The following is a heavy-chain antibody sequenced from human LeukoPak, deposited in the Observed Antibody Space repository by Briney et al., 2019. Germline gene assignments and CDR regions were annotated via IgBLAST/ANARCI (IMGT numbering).Heavy chain of an antibody. CDR2: ISTDNGDT. CDR1: GYTFTTYG. CDR3: ARGLRIVVVPAALGFDAFDI. D-gene: IGHD2-2*01. J-gene: IGHJ3*02. V-gene: IGHV1-18*01. Sequence: GASVKVSCKSSGYTFTTYGITWVRQAPGQGLEWMGWISTDNGDTNYAQKLQGRVTMTTDTSTSTAYMELSSLRSEDTAVYYCARGLRIVVVPAALGFDAFDIWGQGTMVTVSS.